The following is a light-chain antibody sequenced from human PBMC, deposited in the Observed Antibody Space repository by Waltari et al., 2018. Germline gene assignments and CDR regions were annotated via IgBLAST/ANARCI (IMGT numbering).Light chain of an antibody. CDR3: CSYAGRGVV. V-gene: IGLV2-23*01. CDR2: EGS. Sequence: SALPQPAPVAGAPGRSITIPCTGTSTDVGSYNHVSWYQQHPGKAPKLMIYEGSKRPSGVSNRFSGSKSGNTASLTISGLQAEDEADYYCCSYAGRGVVFGGGTKLTVL. J-gene: IGLJ2*01. CDR1: STDVGSYNH.